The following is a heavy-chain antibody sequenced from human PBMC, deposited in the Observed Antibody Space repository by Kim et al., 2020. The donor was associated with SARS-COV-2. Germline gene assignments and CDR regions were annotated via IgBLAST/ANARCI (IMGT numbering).Heavy chain of an antibody. CDR1: GGSFSGYY. D-gene: IGHD1-7*01. J-gene: IGHJ3*02. CDR2: INHSGST. V-gene: IGHV4-34*01. CDR3: ARGGNWNYNAFDI. Sequence: SETLSLTCAVYGGSFSGYYWSWIRQPPGKGLEWIGEINHSGSTNYNPSLKSRVTISVDTSKNQFSLKLSSVTAADTAVYYCARGGNWNYNAFDIWGQGTMVTVSS.